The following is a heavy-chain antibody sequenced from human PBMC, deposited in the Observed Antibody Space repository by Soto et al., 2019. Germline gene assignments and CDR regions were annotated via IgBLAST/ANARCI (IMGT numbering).Heavy chain of an antibody. Sequence: QVQLQESGPGLVQPSGTLSLTCAVSGDSITGDNWWSWVRQPPGKGLEWIGEIHHSGATNYNPSLKXXVXIXXDKSKNQFSLTLNSVTAADTAMFYCATQGFYRMGVWGRGTTVTVSS. CDR1: GDSITGDNW. CDR3: ATQGFYRMGV. V-gene: IGHV4-4*02. CDR2: IHHSGAT. J-gene: IGHJ6*02.